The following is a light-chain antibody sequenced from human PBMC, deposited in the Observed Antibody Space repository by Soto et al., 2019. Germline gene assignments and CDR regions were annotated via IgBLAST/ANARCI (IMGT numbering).Light chain of an antibody. CDR1: QSVSSN. CDR3: QQYNNWAPWT. Sequence: EIVMTKSPATLSVSPGERATLSCRASQSVSSNLAWYQQKPGQAPRLLIYGASTRATGIPARFSGSGSGTEFTLTISSLQSEDFAVYYCQQYNNWAPWTFGQGTXVDIK. J-gene: IGKJ1*01. V-gene: IGKV3-15*01. CDR2: GAS.